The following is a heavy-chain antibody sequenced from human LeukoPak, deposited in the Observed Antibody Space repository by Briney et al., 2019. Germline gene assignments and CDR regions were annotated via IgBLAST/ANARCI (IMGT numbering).Heavy chain of an antibody. Sequence: SETLSLTCAVYGGSFSGYYWSWIRQPPGKGLEWIGEINHSGSTNYNPSLKSRVTISVDTSKNQFSLKLSSVTAADTAVYYCARGDSPLYGDYNTDFDYWGQGTLVTVSS. CDR3: ARGDSPLYGDYNTDFDY. D-gene: IGHD4-17*01. J-gene: IGHJ4*02. CDR2: INHSGST. V-gene: IGHV4-34*01. CDR1: GGSFSGYY.